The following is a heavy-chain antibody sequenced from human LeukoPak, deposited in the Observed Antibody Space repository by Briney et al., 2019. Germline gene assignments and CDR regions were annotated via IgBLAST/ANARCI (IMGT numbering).Heavy chain of an antibody. Sequence: SVKVSCKASGGTFSSYAISWVRQAPGQGLEWMGGIIPIFGTANYAQKFQGRVTITTDESTSTAYMELSSLRSEDTAVYYCAAKGYCSSTSCSINYMDVWGKGTTVTVSS. D-gene: IGHD2-2*01. CDR1: GGTFSSYA. CDR3: AAKGYCSSTSCSINYMDV. CDR2: IIPIFGTA. J-gene: IGHJ6*03. V-gene: IGHV1-69*05.